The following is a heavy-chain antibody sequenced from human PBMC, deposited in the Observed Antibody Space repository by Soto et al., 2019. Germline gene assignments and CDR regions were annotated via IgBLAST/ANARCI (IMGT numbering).Heavy chain of an antibody. CDR2: INHRGST. J-gene: IGHJ4*01. Sequence: VQLQQLGAGLLKPSETLSLTCAVYGGSFSGYYWCWIRQPPGKGLEWIGEINHRGSTNYNPSLKSGGTISVDTSKNQFTLKLGSANDADTAVYYCARGWGAATTRLYYYFDYLGQGTPVTGSS. D-gene: IGHD5-12*01. CDR3: ARGWGAATTRLYYYFDY. V-gene: IGHV4-34*01. CDR1: GGSFSGYY.